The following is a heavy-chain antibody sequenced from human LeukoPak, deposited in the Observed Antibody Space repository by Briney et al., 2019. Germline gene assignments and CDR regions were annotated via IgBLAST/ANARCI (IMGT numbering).Heavy chain of an antibody. D-gene: IGHD1-26*01. CDR2: INHSGST. CDR1: GGSFSGYY. Sequence: SETLSLTCTVYGGSFSGYYWSWIRQPPGKGLEWIGEINHSGSTNYNPSLKSRVTISVDTSKNQFSLKLSSVTAADTAVYYCARGRSNYYGMDVWGQGTTVTVSS. V-gene: IGHV4-34*01. CDR3: ARGRSNYYGMDV. J-gene: IGHJ6*02.